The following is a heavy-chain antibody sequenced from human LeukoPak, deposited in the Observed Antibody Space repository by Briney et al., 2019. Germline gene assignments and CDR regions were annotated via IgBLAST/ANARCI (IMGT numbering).Heavy chain of an antibody. CDR2: IYYSGST. CDR3: ARVPISDSSGYYSAAFDI. CDR1: GGSISSYY. D-gene: IGHD3-22*01. Sequence: SETLSLTCTVSGGSISSYYWSWIRQPPGKGLEWIGYIYYSGSTNYNPSLKSRVTISVDTSKNQFSLRLSSVTAADTAVYYCARVPISDSSGYYSAAFDIWGQGTMVTVSS. J-gene: IGHJ3*02. V-gene: IGHV4-59*01.